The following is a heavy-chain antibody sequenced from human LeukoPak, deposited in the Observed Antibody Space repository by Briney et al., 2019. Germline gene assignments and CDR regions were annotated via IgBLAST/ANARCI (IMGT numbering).Heavy chain of an antibody. CDR2: ISAYNGNT. Sequence: GASVKVSCKASGYTFTSYGISWVRQAPGQGLEWMGWISAYNGNTNYAQKLQGRVTMTTDTSTSTAYMELRSLRSDDTAVYYCARGVPVEELRLGELVFDYWGQGTLVTVSS. J-gene: IGHJ4*02. V-gene: IGHV1-18*01. D-gene: IGHD3-16*01. CDR3: ARGVPVEELRLGELVFDY. CDR1: GYTFTSYG.